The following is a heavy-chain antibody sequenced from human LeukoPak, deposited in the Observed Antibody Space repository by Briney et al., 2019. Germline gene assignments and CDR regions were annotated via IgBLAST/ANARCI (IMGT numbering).Heavy chain of an antibody. J-gene: IGHJ4*02. CDR3: ARCYYYDSSGQKFDY. V-gene: IGHV3-7*01. CDR2: IKQDGSEK. Sequence: GSLRLSCAASGFTFSNYWMSWVRQAPGKGLEWVANIKQDGSEKYYVDSVEGRFTISRDNAKNSLYLQMNSLRAEDTAVYYCARCYYYDSSGQKFDYWGQGTLVTVSS. CDR1: GFTFSNYW. D-gene: IGHD3-22*01.